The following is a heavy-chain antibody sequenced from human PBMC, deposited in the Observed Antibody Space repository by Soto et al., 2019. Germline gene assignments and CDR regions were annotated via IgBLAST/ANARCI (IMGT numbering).Heavy chain of an antibody. Sequence: SETLSLTCXVSGGSISGGVGGLYYWSWIRQPPGKGLEWIGYIYDSGSTYYSPSLKSRVTISVDTSKNQFSLRLSSVTAADTAVYYCAREVIPLTTDWYFDLWGRGTLVTVSS. J-gene: IGHJ2*01. CDR3: AREVIPLTTDWYFDL. CDR2: IYDSGST. D-gene: IGHD4-17*01. CDR1: GGSISGGVGGLYY. V-gene: IGHV4-30-4*01.